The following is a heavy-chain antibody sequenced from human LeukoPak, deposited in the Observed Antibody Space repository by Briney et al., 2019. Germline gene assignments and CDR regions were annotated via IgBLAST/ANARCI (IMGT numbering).Heavy chain of an antibody. J-gene: IGHJ6*03. CDR3: ARVGTTGYYYYYMDV. CDR2: ISSSGNTI. D-gene: IGHD2/OR15-2a*01. CDR1: GFTFSSFS. Sequence: SGGSLRLSCAASGFTFSSFSMNWVRQAPGKGLEWVSYISSSGNTIYYADSVKGRFTISRDNAKNSLYLQVDSLRAEDTAVYYCARVGTTGYYYYYMDVWGKGTTVTVSS. V-gene: IGHV3-48*04.